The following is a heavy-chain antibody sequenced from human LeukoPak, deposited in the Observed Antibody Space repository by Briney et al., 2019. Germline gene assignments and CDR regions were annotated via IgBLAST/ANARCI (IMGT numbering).Heavy chain of an antibody. V-gene: IGHV1-18*01. CDR3: ARDRCTSCYEDSYFDY. CDR2: ISAYNGNT. D-gene: IGHD2-2*01. CDR1: GYTFTSYG. J-gene: IGHJ4*02. Sequence: ASVKVPCKASGYTFTSYGISWVRQAPGQGLEWMGWISAYNGNTNYAQKLQGRVTMTTDTSTSTAYMELRSLRSDDTAVYYCARDRCTSCYEDSYFDYWGQGTLVTVSS.